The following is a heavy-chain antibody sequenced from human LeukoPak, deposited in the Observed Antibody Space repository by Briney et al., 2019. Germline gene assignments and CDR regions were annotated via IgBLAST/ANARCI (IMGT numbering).Heavy chain of an antibody. J-gene: IGHJ4*02. CDR2: IDARSGIT. CDR1: GFTFSSYA. CDR3: ARDRYVAAAGTASDY. Sequence: GGSLRLSCAASGFTFSSYAMSWVRQAPGKGPEWVSYIDARSGITYYADSVQGRFTISRDNAKESVFLQMNSLRAEDTAVYYCARDRYVAAAGTASDYWGQGTLVTVSS. D-gene: IGHD6-13*01. V-gene: IGHV3-48*01.